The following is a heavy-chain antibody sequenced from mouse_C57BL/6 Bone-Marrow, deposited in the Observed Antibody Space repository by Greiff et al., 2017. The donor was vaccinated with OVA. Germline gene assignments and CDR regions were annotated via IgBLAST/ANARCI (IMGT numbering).Heavy chain of an antibody. CDR2: INPNNGGT. J-gene: IGHJ3*01. CDR3: ARGLYDGYFFAC. V-gene: IGHV1-26*01. CDR1: GYTFTDYY. D-gene: IGHD2-3*01. Sequence: EVQLQQSGPELVKPGASVKISCKASGYTFTDYYMNWVKQSHGKSLEWIGDINPNNGGTSYNQKFKGKATLTVDKSSSTAYMELRSLTSEESAVYYWARGLYDGYFFACWGQGTLVTVSA.